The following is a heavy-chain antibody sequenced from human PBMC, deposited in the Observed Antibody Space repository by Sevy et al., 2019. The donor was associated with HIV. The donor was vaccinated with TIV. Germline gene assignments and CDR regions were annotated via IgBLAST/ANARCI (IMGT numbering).Heavy chain of an antibody. Sequence: SETLSLTCTVSGGSISSYYWSWIRQPPGKGLEWIGYIYYSGSTNYNPSLKSQVTISVDTSKNQFSVKLSSVTAADTAVYYCARVHSGYDPFYYFDYWGQRTLVTVSS. CDR2: IYYSGST. J-gene: IGHJ4*02. CDR1: GGSISSYY. D-gene: IGHD5-12*01. V-gene: IGHV4-59*01. CDR3: ARVHSGYDPFYYFDY.